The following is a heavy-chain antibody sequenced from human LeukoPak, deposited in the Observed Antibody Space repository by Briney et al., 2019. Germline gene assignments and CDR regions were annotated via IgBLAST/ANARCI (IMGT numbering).Heavy chain of an antibody. J-gene: IGHJ6*03. D-gene: IGHD3-10*01. CDR2: IYYSGST. Sequence: SETLSLTCTVSGGSISSYYWSWIRQPPGKGLEWIGYIYYSGSTNYNPSLKSRVTISVDTSKNQFSLKLSSVTAADTAVYYCARRSLFRDYYYMDVWGKGTTVTVSS. CDR1: GGSISSYY. V-gene: IGHV4-59*08. CDR3: ARRSLFRDYYYMDV.